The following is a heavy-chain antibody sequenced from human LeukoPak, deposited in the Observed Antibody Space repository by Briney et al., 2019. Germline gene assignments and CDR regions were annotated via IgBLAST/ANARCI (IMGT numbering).Heavy chain of an antibody. CDR1: GFTFSSYA. Sequence: GRSLRLSCAASGFTFSSYAMHWVRQAPDKGLEWVAVISYDGSNKYYADSVKGRFTISRDNSKDTLYLQMNSLRAEDTAVYYCARDPWKVRGVSPIYFDYWGQGTLVTVSS. CDR3: ARDPWKVRGVSPIYFDY. V-gene: IGHV3-30*04. CDR2: ISYDGSNK. J-gene: IGHJ4*02. D-gene: IGHD3-10*01.